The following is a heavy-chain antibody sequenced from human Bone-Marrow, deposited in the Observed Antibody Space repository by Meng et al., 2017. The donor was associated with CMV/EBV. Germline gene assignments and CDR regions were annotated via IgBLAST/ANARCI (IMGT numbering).Heavy chain of an antibody. V-gene: IGHV4-59*01. J-gene: IGHJ3*02. CDR3: ARWGPYYGSGMNAFDI. CDR2: IYYSGST. CDR1: GGSISSYY. Sequence: SETLSLTCTVSGGSISSYYWSWIRQPPGKGLEWIGYIYYSGSTNYNPSLKSRVTISVDTSKNQFSLKLSSVTAADTAVYYCARWGPYYGSGMNAFDIWGQGTMVTVSS. D-gene: IGHD3-10*01.